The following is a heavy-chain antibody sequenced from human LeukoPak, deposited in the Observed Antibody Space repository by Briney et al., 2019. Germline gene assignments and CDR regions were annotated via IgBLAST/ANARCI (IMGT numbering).Heavy chain of an antibody. Sequence: GGSLRLSCAASGFTFSSYSMNWVRQAPGKGLEWVSSISSSSSYIYYADSVKGRFTISRDNAKNSLYLQMNSLRAEDTAVYYCARLEGSKDYYDRYYYYMDVWGKGTTVTLSS. D-gene: IGHD3-22*01. CDR3: ARLEGSKDYYDRYYYYMDV. CDR1: GFTFSSYS. J-gene: IGHJ6*03. CDR2: ISSSSSYI. V-gene: IGHV3-21*01.